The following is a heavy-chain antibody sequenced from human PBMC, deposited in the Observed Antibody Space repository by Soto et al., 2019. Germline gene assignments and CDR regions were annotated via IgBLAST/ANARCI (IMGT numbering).Heavy chain of an antibody. Sequence: SETLSLTCTVSGGSISRYYWSWIRQTPGKGLEWIGYLYNTGSTIYNPSLKSRVTISVDTSKNQFSLKLSSVTAADTAVYYCAAGGGLPRYYWGQGTLVTVSS. CDR2: LYNTGST. J-gene: IGHJ4*02. V-gene: IGHV4-59*12. CDR1: GGSISRYY. CDR3: AAGGGLPRYY. D-gene: IGHD5-12*01.